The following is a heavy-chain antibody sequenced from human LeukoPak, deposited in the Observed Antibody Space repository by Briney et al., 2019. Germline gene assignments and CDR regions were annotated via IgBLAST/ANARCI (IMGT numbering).Heavy chain of an antibody. D-gene: IGHD3-22*01. CDR3: ASQYYDSSGYYY. CDR2: IYYSGST. J-gene: IGHJ4*02. Sequence: SETLSLTCTVSGGSISSYYWSWIRQPPGKGLEWIGYIYYSGSTNYNPSLKSRVIISVDTSKNQFSLKVSSVTAADTAVYYCASQYYDSSGYYYWGQGTLVTVSS. CDR1: GGSISSYY. V-gene: IGHV4-59*12.